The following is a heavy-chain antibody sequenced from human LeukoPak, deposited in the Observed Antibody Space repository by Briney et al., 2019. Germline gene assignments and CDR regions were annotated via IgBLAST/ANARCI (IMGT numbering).Heavy chain of an antibody. J-gene: IGHJ4*02. CDR2: INHSGST. Sequence: PSETLSLTCAVYGGSFSSYYWSWIRQSPGKGLEWIGEINHSGSTIYNPSLKSRVTISVDTSKNQFSLKLSSVTAADTAVYYCATHSLAASYCSSTSCYTYFDYWGQGTLVTVSS. CDR3: ATHSLAASYCSSTSCYTYFDY. CDR1: GGSFSSYY. V-gene: IGHV4-34*01. D-gene: IGHD2-2*02.